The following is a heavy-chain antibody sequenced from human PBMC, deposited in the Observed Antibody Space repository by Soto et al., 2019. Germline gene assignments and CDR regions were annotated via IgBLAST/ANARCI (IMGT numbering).Heavy chain of an antibody. V-gene: IGHV1-18*01. CDR3: ARSGSVPYYYSGLDV. D-gene: IGHD1-26*01. CDR1: GYTFSRSG. CDR2: ISTYNGDT. Sequence: VQLVQSGAEVKKPGASVKVSCKASGYTFSRSGISWVRQAPGQGLEWMGWISTYNGDTNYAQKVQGRVTMTTDTSXCTAFMELMSLRSDDTAVYYCARSGSVPYYYSGLDVWGQGTTVTVSS. J-gene: IGHJ6*02.